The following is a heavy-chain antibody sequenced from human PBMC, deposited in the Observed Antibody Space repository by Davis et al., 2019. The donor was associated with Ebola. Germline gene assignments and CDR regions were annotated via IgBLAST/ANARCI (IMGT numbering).Heavy chain of an antibody. Sequence: GGSLRLSCAASGFTFYNHAMSWVRQAPGKGLEWVSAITSSGGSTYYADSVRGRFSISRDNPKNTLYLQMNSLRDEDTAVYYCARGQWLAYGYWGQGTLVTVSS. CDR1: GFTFYNHA. CDR3: ARGQWLAYGY. V-gene: IGHV3-23*01. CDR2: ITSSGGST. D-gene: IGHD6-19*01. J-gene: IGHJ4*02.